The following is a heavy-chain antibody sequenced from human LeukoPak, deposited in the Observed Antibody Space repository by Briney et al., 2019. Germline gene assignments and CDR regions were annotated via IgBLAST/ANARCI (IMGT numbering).Heavy chain of an antibody. CDR1: GFTLSTHW. J-gene: IGHJ4*02. D-gene: IGHD1-26*01. CDR3: ARRWYTGTYYYFDL. Sequence: GGSLRLSCAASGFTLSTHWMHWVRQAPGKGLVWVSRINGDGTTTSYADSVKGRFTISRVNAKSTLYLEMDSLRAEDTAIYYGARRWYTGTYYYFDLWGQGTLVTVSS. V-gene: IGHV3-74*01. CDR2: INGDGTTT.